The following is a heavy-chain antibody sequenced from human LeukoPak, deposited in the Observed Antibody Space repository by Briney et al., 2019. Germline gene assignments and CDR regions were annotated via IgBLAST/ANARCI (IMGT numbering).Heavy chain of an antibody. CDR1: GFTFSSYA. CDR2: ISYDGSNK. CDR3: ASLGVTMIVVERAFDI. Sequence: GGSLRLSCAASGFTFSSYAMDWVRQAPGKGLEGVAVISYDGSNKYYADSVKGRFTISRDNSKNTLYLQMNSLRAEDTAVYYCASLGVTMIVVERAFDIWGQGTMVTVSS. J-gene: IGHJ3*02. D-gene: IGHD3-22*01. V-gene: IGHV3-30-3*01.